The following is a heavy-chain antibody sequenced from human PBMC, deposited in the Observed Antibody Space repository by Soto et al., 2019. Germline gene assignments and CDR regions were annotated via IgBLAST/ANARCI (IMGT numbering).Heavy chain of an antibody. Sequence: PSETLSLTCTVSGGSISSYYWSWIRQPPGKGLEWIGYIYYSGSTNYNPSLKSRVTISVDTSKNQFSLKLSSVTAADTAVYYCARVRYYGSGSYYNLFDYYYGMDVWGQGTTVTSP. CDR3: ARVRYYGSGSYYNLFDYYYGMDV. J-gene: IGHJ6*02. V-gene: IGHV4-59*01. CDR1: GGSISSYY. CDR2: IYYSGST. D-gene: IGHD3-10*01.